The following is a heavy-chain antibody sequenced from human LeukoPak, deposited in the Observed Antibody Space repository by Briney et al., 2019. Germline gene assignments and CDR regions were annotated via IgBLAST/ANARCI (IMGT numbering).Heavy chain of an antibody. CDR2: IGTAGDT. D-gene: IGHD4-17*01. J-gene: IGHJ2*01. V-gene: IGHV3-13*01. CDR3: ARTTVTTGWGPPKPWYFDL. Sequence: GGSLRLSCAASGFTFSSYDMHWVRQATGKGLEWVSAIGTAGDTYYPGSVKGRFTISRENAKNSLYLQMNSLRAGDTAVYYCARTTVTTGWGPPKPWYFDLWGRGTLVTVSS. CDR1: GFTFSSYD.